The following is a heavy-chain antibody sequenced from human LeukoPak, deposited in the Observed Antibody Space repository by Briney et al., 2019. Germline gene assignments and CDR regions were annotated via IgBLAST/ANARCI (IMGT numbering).Heavy chain of an antibody. CDR2: VYYSGST. Sequence: SETLSLTCTVSGYSISSGYYWGWLRQPPGKGLEWIGSVYYSGSTYYNPSLKSRVTISVDTSKNQFSLNRISVTAADTAVYYCARAAYGLFDYWGQGTLVTVSS. CDR3: ARAAYGLFDY. CDR1: GYSISSGYY. V-gene: IGHV4-38-2*02. J-gene: IGHJ4*02. D-gene: IGHD3-16*01.